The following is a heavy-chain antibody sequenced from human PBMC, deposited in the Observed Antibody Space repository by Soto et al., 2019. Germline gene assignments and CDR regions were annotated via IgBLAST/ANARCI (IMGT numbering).Heavy chain of an antibody. CDR3: ARETRSGGSLSLDY. CDR2: MNPNSGNT. D-gene: IGHD2-15*01. J-gene: IGHJ4*02. Sequence: QVQLVQSGAEVKKPGASVKVSCKASGYTFTSYDINWVRQATGQGLEWMGWMNPNSGNTGYAQKFQGRVTMTRNTSISTAYMEPSSLRSEDTAVYYCARETRSGGSLSLDYWGQGTLVTVSS. CDR1: GYTFTSYD. V-gene: IGHV1-8*01.